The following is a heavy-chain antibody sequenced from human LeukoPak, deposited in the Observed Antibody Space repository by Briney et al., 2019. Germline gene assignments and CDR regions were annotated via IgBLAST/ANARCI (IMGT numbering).Heavy chain of an antibody. CDR1: GGSISSYY. D-gene: IGHD3-22*01. CDR3: ARSGRDYYDSSGYKLGGYYFDY. J-gene: IGHJ4*02. CDR2: IYTSGST. V-gene: IGHV4-4*07. Sequence: SETLSLTCTVSGGSISSYYWSWIRQPAGKGLEWTGRIYTSGSTNYNPSLKSRVTMSVDTSKNQFSLKLSSVTAADTAVYYCARSGRDYYDSSGYKLGGYYFDYWGQGTLVTVSS.